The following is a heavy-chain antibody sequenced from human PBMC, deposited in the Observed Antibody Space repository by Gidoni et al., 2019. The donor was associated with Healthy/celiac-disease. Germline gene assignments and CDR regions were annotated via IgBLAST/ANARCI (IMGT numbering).Heavy chain of an antibody. V-gene: IGHV2-26*01. CDR3: ARMVGATRDFDY. CDR2: IFSNDEK. Sequence: QVTLKESGPVLVTPTETLTLTCTVSGFSLSNARMGVSWIRQPPGKALEWLAHIFSNDEKSYSTSLKSRLTISKDTSKSQVVLTMTNMDPVDTATYYCARMVGATRDFDYWGQGTLVTVSS. D-gene: IGHD1-26*01. CDR1: GFSLSNARMG. J-gene: IGHJ4*02.